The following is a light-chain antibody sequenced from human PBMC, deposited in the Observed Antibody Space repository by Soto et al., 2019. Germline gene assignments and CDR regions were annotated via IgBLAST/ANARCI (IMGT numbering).Light chain of an antibody. CDR3: QQYSSYPWT. CDR2: DVS. Sequence: DIQMTQSPSTLSSSVGDRVTLTCRASQTISSWLAWYHQKPGQAPRILIYDVSRLDSGVPSRFSGSRSGTEFTLTISSLQSDDFATYYCQQYSSYPWTFGQGTKVEVK. CDR1: QTISSW. V-gene: IGKV1-5*01. J-gene: IGKJ1*01.